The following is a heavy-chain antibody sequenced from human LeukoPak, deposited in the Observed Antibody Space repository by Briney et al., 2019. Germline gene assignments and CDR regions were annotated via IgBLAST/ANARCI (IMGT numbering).Heavy chain of an antibody. V-gene: IGHV3-23*01. CDR3: AKEVGMYGTPTLDF. CDR2: ISGSGGST. CDR1: GFTVSSKY. Sequence: SGGSLRLSCAASGFTVSSKYMSWVRQAPGKGLEWVSAISGSGGSTYYADSVKGRFTISRDNSKNTLYLQMNSLRGEDTAVYYCAKEVGMYGTPTLDFWGQGTVVTVSS. D-gene: IGHD1-1*01. J-gene: IGHJ4*02.